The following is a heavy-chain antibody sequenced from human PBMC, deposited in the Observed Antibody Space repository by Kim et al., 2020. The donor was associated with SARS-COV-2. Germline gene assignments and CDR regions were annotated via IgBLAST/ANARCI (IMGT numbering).Heavy chain of an antibody. D-gene: IGHD2-21*02. CDR2: ISSSSSYI. CDR3: AREPEPSGPDEGESTVDY. Sequence: GGSLRLSCAASGFTFSSYSMNWVRQAPGKGLEWVSSISSSSSYIYYADSVKGRFTISRDNAKNSLYLQMNSLRAEDTAVYYCAREPEPSGPDEGESTVDYWGQGTLVTVSS. V-gene: IGHV3-21*01. J-gene: IGHJ4*02. CDR1: GFTFSSYS.